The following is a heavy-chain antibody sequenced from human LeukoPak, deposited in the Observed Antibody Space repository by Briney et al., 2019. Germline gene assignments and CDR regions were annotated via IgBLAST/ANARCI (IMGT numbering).Heavy chain of an antibody. J-gene: IGHJ4*02. CDR2: INAGNGDT. CDR1: GYTFNHYA. CDR3: AGISSSWSSCDY. Sequence: ASVKVSCKASGYTFNHYAIHWVRQAPGQRLEWMGWINAGNGDTKYSQNFEGRVTITRDTSATTAYMELNSLRSKDTAVYYCAGISSSWSSCDYWGQGTLVTVSS. D-gene: IGHD6-13*01. V-gene: IGHV1-3*01.